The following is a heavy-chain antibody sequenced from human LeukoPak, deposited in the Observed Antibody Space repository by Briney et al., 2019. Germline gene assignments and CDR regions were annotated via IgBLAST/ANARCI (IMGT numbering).Heavy chain of an antibody. CDR1: GFTFSSYS. CDR3: ARGNYYGMDV. Sequence: PGGSLRLSCAASGFTFSSYSMNWVRQAPGKGLVWVSRISSDGRSTTYADSVKGRFTISRDNAKNTLYLQMNSLRVEDTAVYYCARGNYYGMDVWGQGTTVTVSS. CDR2: ISSDGRST. J-gene: IGHJ6*02. V-gene: IGHV3-74*01.